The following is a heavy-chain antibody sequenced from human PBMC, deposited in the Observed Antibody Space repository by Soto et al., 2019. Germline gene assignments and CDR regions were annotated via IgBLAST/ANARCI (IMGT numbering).Heavy chain of an antibody. CDR3: ARDGHAMDV. CDR2: SFFTGSA. V-gene: IGHV4-61*01. Sequence: ETLSLTCNVSGGSASTGCSGWSRIRQRAGTGQEWMWKSFFTGSAHNNPSPRNRVTRSVDTYNDQFSLTLTSVTAADTAVYYCARDGHAMDVWGQGTTVTVSS. J-gene: IGHJ6*02. CDR1: GGSASTGCSG.